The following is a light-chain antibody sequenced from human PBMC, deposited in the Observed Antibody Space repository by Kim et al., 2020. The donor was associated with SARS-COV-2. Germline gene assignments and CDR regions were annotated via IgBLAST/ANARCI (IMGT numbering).Light chain of an antibody. CDR3: GSHTTCSTYV. CDR1: SRDVGYYNA. CDR2: DFS. Sequence: QSRTSYCAGTSRDVGYYNAACWYQQHPGKAPRLILYDFSRRTSGVSNRFAGCQTRNTASLTVSGLRAEDEADYYWGSHTTCSTYVFGSGTKVTVL. J-gene: IGLJ1*01. V-gene: IGLV2-14*03.